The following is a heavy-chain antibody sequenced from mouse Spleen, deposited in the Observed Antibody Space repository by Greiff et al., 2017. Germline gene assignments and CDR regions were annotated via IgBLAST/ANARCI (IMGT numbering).Heavy chain of an antibody. CDR3: AYSNPFAY. CDR2: ISYDGSN. D-gene: IGHD2-5*01. V-gene: IGHV3-6*01. Sequence: EVKLMESGPGLVKPSQSLSLTCSVTGYSITSGYYWNWIRQFPGNKLEWMGYISYDGSNNYNPSLKNRISITRDTSKNQFFLKLNSVTTEDTATYYCAYSNPFAYWGQGTLVTVSA. J-gene: IGHJ3*01. CDR1: GYSITSGYY.